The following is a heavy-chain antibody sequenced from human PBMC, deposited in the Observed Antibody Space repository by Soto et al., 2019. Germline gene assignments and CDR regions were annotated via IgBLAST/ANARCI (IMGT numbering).Heavy chain of an antibody. V-gene: IGHV4-34*01. CDR3: ATANWSHHYFDP. Sequence: QVRLQQWGTGLLKSSETLSLTCAVYGGSFSGYYWSWLRQPPGKGLEWIGEINHSGSPNYNPSLKSRVTISADTSKNQFSLKMTSVTAADTAVYYCATANWSHHYFDPWGQGTLVTVSS. D-gene: IGHD1-1*01. CDR1: GGSFSGYY. CDR2: INHSGSP. J-gene: IGHJ5*02.